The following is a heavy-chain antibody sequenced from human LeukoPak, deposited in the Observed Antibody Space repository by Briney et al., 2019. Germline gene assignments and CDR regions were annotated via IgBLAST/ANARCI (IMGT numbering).Heavy chain of an antibody. V-gene: IGHV4-34*01. Sequence: SETLSLTCAVYGGSFSGYYWSCIRQPPGKGLEWIGEINHSGSTNYNPSLKSRVTISVDTSKNQFSLKLSSVTAADTAVYYCARGYYYYGSGSYHNWFDPWGQGTLVTVSS. CDR2: INHSGST. CDR1: GGSFSGYY. J-gene: IGHJ5*02. D-gene: IGHD3-10*01. CDR3: ARGYYYYGSGSYHNWFDP.